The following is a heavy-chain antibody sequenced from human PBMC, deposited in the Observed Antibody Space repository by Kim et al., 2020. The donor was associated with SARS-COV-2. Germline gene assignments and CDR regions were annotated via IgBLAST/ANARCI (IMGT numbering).Heavy chain of an antibody. V-gene: IGHV3-23*01. D-gene: IGHD1-20*01. CDR1: GFIFKTYA. J-gene: IGHJ4*02. CDR2: ISGNGGST. CDR3: AKKNPITTTENY. Sequence: GGSLRLSCAASGFIFKTYAMSWVRQAPGKGLEWVSGISGNGGSTYYADSVKGRFTISRDNSKNTLYLQVSSLRAEDTAVYYCAKKNPITTTENYWGQGT.